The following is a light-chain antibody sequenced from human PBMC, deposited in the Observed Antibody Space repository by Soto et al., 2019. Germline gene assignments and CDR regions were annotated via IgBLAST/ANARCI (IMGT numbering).Light chain of an antibody. CDR3: QPSHSSLSGLYV. Sequence: QSVLTQPPSVSGAPGQRVTISCTGSSSNIGAGYDVHWYQQLPGTAPKLLISGNSNRPSGVPDRFSGSKSSTSASLAITGLQAVDEAAYYRQPSHSSLSGLYVFGTGTQLTVL. J-gene: IGLJ1*01. CDR2: GNS. V-gene: IGLV1-40*01. CDR1: SSNIGAGYD.